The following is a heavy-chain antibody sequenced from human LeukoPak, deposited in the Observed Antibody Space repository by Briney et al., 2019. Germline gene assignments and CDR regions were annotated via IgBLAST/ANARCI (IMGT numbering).Heavy chain of an antibody. CDR3: ARDSEQYYFDY. CDR2: IYYSGST. CDR1: GGSISSYY. Sequence: SETLSLTCTVSGGSISSYYWSWIRQPPGKGLEWIGYIYYSGSTNYNPSLKSRVTISVDTSKNQFSLKLSSVTAADTAVYYCARDSEQYYFDYWGQGTLVAVSS. J-gene: IGHJ4*02. D-gene: IGHD6-19*01. V-gene: IGHV4-59*01.